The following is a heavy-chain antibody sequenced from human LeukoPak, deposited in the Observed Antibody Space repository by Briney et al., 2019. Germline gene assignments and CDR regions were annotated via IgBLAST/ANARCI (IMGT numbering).Heavy chain of an antibody. CDR1: GYTFTGYY. D-gene: IGHD4-17*01. V-gene: IGHV1-2*02. CDR2: INPNSGGT. CDR3: AREGKDYGDYGYYYYYMDV. J-gene: IGHJ6*03. Sequence: ASVKVSCKASGYTFTGYYMHWVRQAPGQGLEWMGWINPNSGGTNYAQKFQGRVTMTTDTSTSTAYMELRSLRSDDTAVYYCAREGKDYGDYGYYYYYMDVWGKGTTVTVSS.